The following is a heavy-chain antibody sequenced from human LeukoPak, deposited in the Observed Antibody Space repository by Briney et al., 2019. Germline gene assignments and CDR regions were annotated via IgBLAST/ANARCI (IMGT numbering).Heavy chain of an antibody. CDR1: GYTFTSYD. D-gene: IGHD6-13*01. J-gene: IGHJ5*02. Sequence: AASVKVSCKASGYTFTSYDINWVRQATGQGLEWMGWMNPNSGNTGYAQKFQGRVTMTRNTSISTAYMELSSLGSEDTAVYCCARGVVLAAAGRNWFDPWGQGTLVTVSS. V-gene: IGHV1-8*01. CDR2: MNPNSGNT. CDR3: ARGVVLAAAGRNWFDP.